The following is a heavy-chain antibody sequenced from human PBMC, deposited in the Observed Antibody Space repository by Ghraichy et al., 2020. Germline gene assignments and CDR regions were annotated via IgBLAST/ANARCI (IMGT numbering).Heavy chain of an antibody. CDR2: ISSDGSST. V-gene: IGHV3-74*01. D-gene: IGHD3-10*01. J-gene: IGHJ5*02. CDR1: GFTFSSYW. CDR3: ARGNYGSGRQWWNWFDP. Sequence: GGSLRLSCAASGFTFSSYWIHWVRQAPGKGLVWVSRISSDGSSTSYADSVKGRFTISRDNAKNTLYLQMNSPRAEDTAVYYCARGNYGSGRQWWNWFDPWGQGTLVTVSS.